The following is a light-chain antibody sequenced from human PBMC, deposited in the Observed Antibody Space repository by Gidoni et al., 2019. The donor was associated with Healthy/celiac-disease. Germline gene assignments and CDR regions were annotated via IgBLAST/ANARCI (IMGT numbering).Light chain of an antibody. CDR3: QQYNNWPPRT. CDR2: GAS. Sequence: EIVMTQSPATLSVSPGERATLSCRASQSVSSNLAWYQQKPAQAPRLLIYGASTRATGIPARFSGSGFGTEFTLTISSLQSEDFAVYYCQQYNNWPPRTFGQGTKVEIK. J-gene: IGKJ1*01. CDR1: QSVSSN. V-gene: IGKV3-15*01.